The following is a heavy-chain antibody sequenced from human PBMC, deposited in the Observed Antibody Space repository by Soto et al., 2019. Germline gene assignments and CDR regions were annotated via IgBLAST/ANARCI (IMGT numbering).Heavy chain of an antibody. CDR1: GFTFSSSE. V-gene: IGHV3-48*03. Sequence: EVQLVESGGGLVQPGGYLRLSCAASGFTFSSSEMYWVRQAPGKGLEWISYIHPGGQTIFYAESVKGRFTISRDNAKHSVYLQMTSLRAEDTAVYYCARRGSRWGRGTKVTVSS. J-gene: IGHJ3*01. CDR3: ARRGSR. D-gene: IGHD2-15*01. CDR2: IHPGGQTI.